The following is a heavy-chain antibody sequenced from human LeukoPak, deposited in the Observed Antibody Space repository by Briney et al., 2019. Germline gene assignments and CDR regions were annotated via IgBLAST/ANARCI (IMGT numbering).Heavy chain of an antibody. CDR2: INPSGGST. Sequence: ASVKVSCKASGYTFISYYMHWVRQAPGQGLEWMGIINPSGGSTSYAQKFQGRVTMTRDTSTSTVYMELSSLRSEDTAVYYCARDGGDTPFDYWGQGTLVTVSS. V-gene: IGHV1-46*01. CDR1: GYTFISYY. J-gene: IGHJ4*02. CDR3: ARDGGDTPFDY. D-gene: IGHD5-18*01.